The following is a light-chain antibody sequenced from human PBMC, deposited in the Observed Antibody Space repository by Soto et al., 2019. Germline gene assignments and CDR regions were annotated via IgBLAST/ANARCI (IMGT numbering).Light chain of an antibody. J-gene: IGLJ1*01. CDR1: SSDVGGYNY. CDR2: EVG. Sequence: QSAVTQPASVSGSPGQSLTISRTGTSSDVGGYNYVSWYQLHPAKAPKLILYEVGNRPSGVSNRFSGSKSGNTASQTISGLQAEYEADYYCSSYTSSTAYVVGTGTKVTVL. CDR3: SSYTSSTAYV. V-gene: IGLV2-14*01.